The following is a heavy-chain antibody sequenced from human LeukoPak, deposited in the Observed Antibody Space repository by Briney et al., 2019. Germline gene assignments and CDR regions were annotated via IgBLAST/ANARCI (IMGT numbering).Heavy chain of an antibody. CDR3: ASELRLGY. J-gene: IGHJ4*02. CDR1: GFTFTNYW. V-gene: IGHV3-74*01. Sequence: GGSLRLSCAASGFTFTNYWMHWVRQVPGKGLVWVSRIKSDGSSTHYADSVKGRFTISRDNARNTPYLQMNSLRAEDTAVYYCASELRLGYWGQGILVTVSS. CDR2: IKSDGSST. D-gene: IGHD3-10*01.